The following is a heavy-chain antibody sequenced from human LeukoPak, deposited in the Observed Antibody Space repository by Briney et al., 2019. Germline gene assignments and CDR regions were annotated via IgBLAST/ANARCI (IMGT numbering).Heavy chain of an antibody. V-gene: IGHV3-23*01. CDR2: ISGSGAST. D-gene: IGHD4-17*01. J-gene: IGHJ4*02. CDR1: GFTFSSYA. Sequence: GGSLRLSCAASGFTFSSYAMTWVRQAPGKGLEWVSGISGSGASTCYADSVKGRFTISRDNSKNTLYLQMSSLRAEDTAVYYCAKDREDYGDYGVLDFWGQGTLVTVSS. CDR3: AKDREDYGDYGVLDF.